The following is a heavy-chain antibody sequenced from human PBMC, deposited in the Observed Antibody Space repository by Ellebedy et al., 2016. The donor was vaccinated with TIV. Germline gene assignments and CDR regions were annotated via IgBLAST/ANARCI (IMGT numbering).Heavy chain of an antibody. V-gene: IGHV1-8*01. CDR3: AKDRGGTGDFDY. CDR2: MNPNSGNT. CDR1: GYTFTDFD. Sequence: AASVKVSCKASGYTFTDFDINWVRQAAGQGLEWVAWMNPNSGNTGSAQKFQGRVTFTTDTAASTVYMSLSSLGSEDTAVYYCAKDRGGTGDFDYWGQGTLVTVSS. J-gene: IGHJ4*02. D-gene: IGHD3-16*01.